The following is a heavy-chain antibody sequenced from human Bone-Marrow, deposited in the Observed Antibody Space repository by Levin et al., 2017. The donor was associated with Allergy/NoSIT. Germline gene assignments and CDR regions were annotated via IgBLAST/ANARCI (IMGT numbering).Heavy chain of an antibody. Sequence: GGSLRLSCEGSGFSFSSYVMYWVRQGPGKGLEWVALISYDGSNKYYADSVKGRFTISRDNSKNTLSLQINSLKPQDTAVYHCAKDRTHRGHEYGDDESGPDYGYYGVDVWGQGTTVTVSS. V-gene: IGHV3-30*02. CDR1: GFSFSSYV. CDR2: ISYDGSNK. CDR3: AKDRTHRGHEYGDDESGPDYGYYGVDV. J-gene: IGHJ6*02. D-gene: IGHD4-17*01.